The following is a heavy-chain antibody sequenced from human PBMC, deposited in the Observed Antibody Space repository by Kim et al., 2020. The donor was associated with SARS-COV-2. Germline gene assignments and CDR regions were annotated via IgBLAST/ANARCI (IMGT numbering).Heavy chain of an antibody. CDR2: IYYSGST. D-gene: IGHD3-10*01. J-gene: IGHJ6*03. Sequence: SQTLSLTCTVSGGSISSSSYYWGWIRQPPGQGLEWIGSIYYSGSTYYNPSLKSRVTISVDTSKNQFSLKLSSVTAADTAVYYCARGTYYYYYMDVWGKGTTVTVSS. CDR1: GGSISSSSYY. V-gene: IGHV4-39*01. CDR3: ARGTYYYYYMDV.